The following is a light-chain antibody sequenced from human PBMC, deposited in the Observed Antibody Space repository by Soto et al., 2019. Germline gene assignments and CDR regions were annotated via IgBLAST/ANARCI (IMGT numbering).Light chain of an antibody. Sequence: QSVLTQPPSASGTPGQRVTISCSGSSSNIGSNTVNWYQQFSGTAPKLLIYSNNQRPSGVPDRFSGSKSGTSASLAISGLQSVDEADYYCAAWDDSLNGVVFGGGTKVTVL. CDR1: SSNIGSNT. CDR2: SNN. CDR3: AAWDDSLNGVV. J-gene: IGLJ2*01. V-gene: IGLV1-44*01.